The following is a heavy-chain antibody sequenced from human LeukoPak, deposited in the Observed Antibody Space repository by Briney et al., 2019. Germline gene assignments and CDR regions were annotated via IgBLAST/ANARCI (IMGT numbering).Heavy chain of an antibody. V-gene: IGHV4-59*12. J-gene: IGHJ5*02. Sequence: PSETLSLTCTVSGGSISSYYWSWIRQPPGKGLEWIGYIYYSGSTNYNPSLKSRVTISVDTSKNQFSLKLSSVTAADTAVYYCARRGYCSSTSCYNWFDPWGQGTLVTVSS. CDR2: IYYSGST. CDR3: ARRGYCSSTSCYNWFDP. CDR1: GGSISSYY. D-gene: IGHD2-2*01.